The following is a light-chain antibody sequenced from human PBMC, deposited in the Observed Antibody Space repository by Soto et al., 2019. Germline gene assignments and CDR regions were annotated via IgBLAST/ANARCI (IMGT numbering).Light chain of an antibody. Sequence: DIVVTQSPDSLSVSPGETVTFACRVSPPLDTPYMAWFQAKAGLPPRILIHQSSLRLLGVADRFSGSGSGSDFSLTISGVEADDSAVYYCQQYSRTPLTFGQGTNLEIK. J-gene: IGKJ2*01. CDR2: QSS. V-gene: IGKV3D-20*01. CDR1: PPLDTPY. CDR3: QQYSRTPLT.